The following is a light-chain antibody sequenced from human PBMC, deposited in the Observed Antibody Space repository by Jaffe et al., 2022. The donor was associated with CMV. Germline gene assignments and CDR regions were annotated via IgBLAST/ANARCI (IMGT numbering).Light chain of an antibody. CDR3: CSYTGSNTWV. Sequence: QSALTQPRSVSGSLGQSVTISCTGTSNDVGGYNSVSWYQQHPGKAPKLMVYDVSKRPSGVPERFSVSKSDNTASLTISGLQGEDEADYYCCSYTGSNTWVFGGGTKLTVL. CDR1: SNDVGGYNS. CDR2: DVS. J-gene: IGLJ3*02. V-gene: IGLV2-11*01.